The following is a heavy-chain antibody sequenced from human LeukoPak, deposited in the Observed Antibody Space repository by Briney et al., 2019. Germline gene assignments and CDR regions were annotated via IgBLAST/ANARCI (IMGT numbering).Heavy chain of an antibody. J-gene: IGHJ4*02. V-gene: IGHV4-38-2*02. CDR1: GYSISSGYY. CDR3: ARNYYDSSGYDY. D-gene: IGHD3-22*01. CDR2: IYHSGST. Sequence: PSETLSLTCTVSGYSISSGYYWGWIRPPPGKGLEWIGSIYHSGSTYYNPSLKSRVTISVDTSKNQFSLKLSSVTAADTAVYYCARNYYDSSGYDYWGQGTLVTVSS.